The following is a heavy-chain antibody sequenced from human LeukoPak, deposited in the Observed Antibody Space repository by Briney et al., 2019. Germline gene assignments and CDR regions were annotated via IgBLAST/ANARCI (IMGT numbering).Heavy chain of an antibody. CDR3: ASGYTSGA. CDR2: INQDGSEK. J-gene: IGHJ3*01. D-gene: IGHD6-19*01. V-gene: IGHV3-7*05. Sequence: PGGSLRLSCAASGFTFSNAWMSWVRQAPGKGLEWVANINQDGSEKNYVDSVKGRFTISRDNAKNSLYLQMNSLRAEDTAVYYCASGYTSGARGQGTLVTVSS. CDR1: GFTFSNAW.